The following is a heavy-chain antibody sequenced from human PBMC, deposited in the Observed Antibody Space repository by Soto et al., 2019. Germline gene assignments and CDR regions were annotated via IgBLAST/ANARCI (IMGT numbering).Heavy chain of an antibody. V-gene: IGHV3-48*01. D-gene: IGHD5-12*01. Sequence: GGSLRLSCAASGVTFSSYSMNWVRKAQGKGLEWVSYISSSSSTIYYADSVKGRFTISRDNAKNSLYLQMNSLRAEDTAVYYCARYSGYEAYYYYYYMDVWGKGTTVTVSS. CDR1: GVTFSSYS. CDR2: ISSSSSTI. CDR3: ARYSGYEAYYYYYYMDV. J-gene: IGHJ6*03.